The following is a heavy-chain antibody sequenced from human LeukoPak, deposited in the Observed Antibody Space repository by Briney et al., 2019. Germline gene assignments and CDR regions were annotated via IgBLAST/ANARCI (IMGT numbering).Heavy chain of an antibody. J-gene: IGHJ4*02. CDR3: AGESNSSGYLYYFDY. CDR1: GYSISSGYY. V-gene: IGHV4-38-2*02. Sequence: SETLSLTCTVSGYSISSGYYWGWIRQPPGKGLEWIGSIYHSGSTYYNPSLKSRVAISVDTSKNQFSLKLSSVTAADTAVYYCAGESNSSGYLYYFDYWGQGTLVTVSS. D-gene: IGHD3-22*01. CDR2: IYHSGST.